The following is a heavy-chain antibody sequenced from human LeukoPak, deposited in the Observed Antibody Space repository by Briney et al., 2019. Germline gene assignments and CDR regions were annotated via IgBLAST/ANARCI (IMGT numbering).Heavy chain of an antibody. D-gene: IGHD3-22*01. CDR3: TTDFYDSSGLRY. J-gene: IGHJ1*01. V-gene: IGHV3-15*07. CDR1: GFSFSDAW. CDR2: IMPKTNGGTT. Sequence: PGGSLRLSCAASGFSFSDAWMNWVRQAPGKGLEWVGRIMPKTNGGTTDYAAPVKGRFTVSRDDSSYTVYLQMNSLKIEDRAVYYCTTDFYDSSGLRYWGQGTLVAVSS.